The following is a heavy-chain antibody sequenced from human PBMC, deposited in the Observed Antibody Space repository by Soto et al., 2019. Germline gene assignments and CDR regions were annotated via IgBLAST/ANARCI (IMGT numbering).Heavy chain of an antibody. J-gene: IGHJ4*02. V-gene: IGHV3-23*01. CDR1: GFTFSNYA. D-gene: IGHD3-10*01. Sequence: EVQLLESAGGLEQPGGSLRLACAASGFTFSNYAMSWVRQPPGKGLEWVSTFTRNGNTYYADSVKGRFTISRDHSKNTLSLQMDSLRAEDTAVYYCAREFAPGSPNYDYWGLGTLVTVSS. CDR2: FTRNGNT. CDR3: AREFAPGSPNYDY.